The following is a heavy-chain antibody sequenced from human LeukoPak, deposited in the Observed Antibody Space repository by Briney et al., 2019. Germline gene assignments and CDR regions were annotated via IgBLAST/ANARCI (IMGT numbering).Heavy chain of an antibody. J-gene: IGHJ4*02. CDR3: APSNAYYFDY. D-gene: IGHD3-16*01. CDR1: GYTFTGYY. CDR2: INPNSGDT. V-gene: IGHV1-2*02. Sequence: GASVKVSCKASGYTFTGYYMYWVRQAPGQGLEWMGWINPNSGDTKYAQKFQGRVTMTRDTSITTAYMGLRRLRSDDTAVYYCAPSNAYYFDYWGQGTLVTVSS.